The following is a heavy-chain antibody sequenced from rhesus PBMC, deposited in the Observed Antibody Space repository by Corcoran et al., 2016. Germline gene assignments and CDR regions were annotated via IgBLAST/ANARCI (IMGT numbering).Heavy chain of an antibody. CDR2: IRSKSTQYET. V-gene: IGHV3-118*01. D-gene: IGHD4-23*01. CDR3: ARVLYSNYLY. J-gene: IGHJ4*01. CDR1: GFTFSSSA. Sequence: EVQLVESGGGLVQPGGSLRLSCAASGFTFSSSAMHWVHQASGKGLEWVGRIRSKSTQYETGYAESVKCRFTISRDDSKNTAYLQINSLKTEDTAVYYCARVLYSNYLYWGQGVLVTVSS.